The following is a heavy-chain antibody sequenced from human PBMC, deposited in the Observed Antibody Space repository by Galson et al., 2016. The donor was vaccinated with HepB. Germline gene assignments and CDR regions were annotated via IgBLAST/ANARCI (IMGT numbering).Heavy chain of an antibody. CDR1: GFTFSAYT. CDR2: ITPGHAT. V-gene: IGHV3-69-1*02. J-gene: IGHJ4*02. Sequence: SLRLSCAGSGFTFSAYTLNWVRQAPGRGLEWVSSITPGHATYYSESVKGRFTVSRGPSLYLQMTSLRVEDTAVYYCARPPRGTYEGFGFDHWGRGTLVTVSS. CDR3: ARPPRGTYEGFGFDH. D-gene: IGHD3-16*01.